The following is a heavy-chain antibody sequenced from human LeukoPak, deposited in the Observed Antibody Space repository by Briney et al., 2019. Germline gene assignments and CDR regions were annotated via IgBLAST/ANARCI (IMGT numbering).Heavy chain of an antibody. V-gene: IGHV3-74*01. D-gene: IGHD5-24*01. J-gene: IGHJ3*02. CDR2: ISSDGSST. CDR1: GFXFSSYS. CDR3: TRGRWLQSGSAFDI. Sequence: GGSLRLSCSASGFXFSSYSMNWVRQAPGKGLVWVSRISSDGSSTNYADSVEGRFTISRDNAKNTLYLQMTSLRAEDTAVYYCTRGRWLQSGSAFDIWGQGTIITVSS.